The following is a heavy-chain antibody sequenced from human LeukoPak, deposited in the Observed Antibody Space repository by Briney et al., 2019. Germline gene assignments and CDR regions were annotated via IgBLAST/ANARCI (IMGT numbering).Heavy chain of an antibody. V-gene: IGHV4-59*01. CDR2: IYYSGST. D-gene: IGHD3-9*01. J-gene: IGHJ2*01. CDR3: ARCTKSYDILTGYPTNWYFDL. CDR1: GGSINTYY. Sequence: SETLSLTCTVSGGSINTYYWSWIRQPPGKGLEWIGYIYYSGSTNYNPSLKSRVTISVDTSKNQFSLKLSSVTAADTAVYYCARCTKSYDILTGYPTNWYFDLWGRGTLVTVSS.